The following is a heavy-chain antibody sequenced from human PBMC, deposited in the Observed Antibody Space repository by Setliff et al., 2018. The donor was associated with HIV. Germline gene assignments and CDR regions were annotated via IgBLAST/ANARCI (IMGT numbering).Heavy chain of an antibody. CDR1: GGAITNSRHY. D-gene: IGHD4-4*01. Sequence: KPSETLSLTCAVPGGAITNSRHYWVWIRQSPGKGLEWIGTRISDSATTSVNPSLKSRVTISLDTSKKQFSLKVISVTAADTAIYYCARGKHDFSNYGSSDYFYYMDVWGKGATVTVSS. CDR3: ARGKHDFSNYGSSDYFYYMDV. CDR2: ISDSATT. J-gene: IGHJ6*03. V-gene: IGHV4-39*07.